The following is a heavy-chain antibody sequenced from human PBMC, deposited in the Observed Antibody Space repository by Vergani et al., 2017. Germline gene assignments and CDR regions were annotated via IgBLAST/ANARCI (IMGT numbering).Heavy chain of an antibody. V-gene: IGHV3-30*03. CDR3: ETKSRGTPGCQIGYFRE. CDR2: ISYDGAQK. J-gene: IGHJ1*01. CDR1: GFTSSYYG. Sequence: QVHLVESGGGVVQPGRSLRLSCVVSGFTSSYYGMHWVRQAPGKGLEWVAVISYDGAQKYYADSVKDRFTISRDTSKSTLYLQMNNLRTEDTAVYYCETKSRGTPGCQIGYFREWGQGTLVTVSS. D-gene: IGHD1-1*01.